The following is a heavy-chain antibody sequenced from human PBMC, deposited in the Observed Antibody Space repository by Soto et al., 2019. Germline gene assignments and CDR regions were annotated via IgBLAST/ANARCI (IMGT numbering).Heavy chain of an antibody. V-gene: IGHV1-18*01. J-gene: IGHJ4*02. CDR2: ISAYNGNT. D-gene: IGHD3-16*02. CDR1: GYTFMNYG. CDR3: ARDLITFGGFIVTAF. Sequence: QVQLVQSGTEVKKPGASVKVSCKASGYTFMNYGISWVRQAPGQGLEWMGWISAYNGNTKHVERLQGRVTMTTDTSTSTAYMELRSLRSDDTAVYYCARDLITFGGFIVTAFWGQGTLVTVSS.